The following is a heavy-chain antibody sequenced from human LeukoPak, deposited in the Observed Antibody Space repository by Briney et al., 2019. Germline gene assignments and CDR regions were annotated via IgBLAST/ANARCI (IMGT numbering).Heavy chain of an antibody. J-gene: IGHJ5*02. V-gene: IGHV3-74*01. Sequence: GGSLRLSCAASGFTFRSYWMHWVRQAPGKGLVWVSRINSDGSSTSYADSVKGRFTISRDNAKNTLYLQMNSLRAEDTAVYYCARGQMVRGANNWFDPWGQGTLVTVSS. D-gene: IGHD3-10*01. CDR1: GFTFRSYW. CDR2: INSDGSST. CDR3: ARGQMVRGANNWFDP.